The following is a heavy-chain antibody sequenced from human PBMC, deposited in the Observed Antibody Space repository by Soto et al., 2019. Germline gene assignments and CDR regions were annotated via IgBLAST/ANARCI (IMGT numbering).Heavy chain of an antibody. V-gene: IGHV1-2*04. CDR1: GYTFTGYY. CDR2: INPNSGGT. Sequence: QVQLVQSGAEVKKPGASVKVSCKASGYTFTGYYMHWVRQAPGQGLEWMGWINPNSGGTNYAQKFQGWVTMTRDTSISTAYVELSRLRSDDTAVYYCARGYCSGGSCSNLFDPWGQGTLVTVSS. D-gene: IGHD2-15*01. J-gene: IGHJ5*02. CDR3: ARGYCSGGSCSNLFDP.